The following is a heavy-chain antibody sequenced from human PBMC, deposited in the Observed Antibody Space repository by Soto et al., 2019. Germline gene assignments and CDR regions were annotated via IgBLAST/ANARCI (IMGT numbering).Heavy chain of an antibody. CDR2: IYYSGST. Sequence: SETLSLTCSVSGGSISSSSYYWGWIRQPPGKGLEWIVSIYYSGSTYYNPSLKSRVTISVDTSKNQFSLKLSSVTAADTAVYYCARGGITIFGVVTSYYYYGMDVWGQGTTVTVSS. D-gene: IGHD3-3*01. CDR3: ARGGITIFGVVTSYYYYGMDV. J-gene: IGHJ6*02. V-gene: IGHV4-39*01. CDR1: GGSISSSSYY.